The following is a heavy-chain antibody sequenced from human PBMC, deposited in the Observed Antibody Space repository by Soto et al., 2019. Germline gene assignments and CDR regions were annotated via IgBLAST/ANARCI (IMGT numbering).Heavy chain of an antibody. CDR1: GGSFSGYY. CDR3: ARSHNVVVVTVGWFDT. J-gene: IGHJ5*02. D-gene: IGHD2-21*02. Sequence: SSKPLSLTCAVSGGSFSGYYWSWIRQPPGKGLEWIGEINHSGSTNYNPSLKSRVTISVDTSKNQFSLKLSSVTAADTAVYYCARSHNVVVVTVGWFDTWGQGTLVTVSS. CDR2: INHSGST. V-gene: IGHV4-34*01.